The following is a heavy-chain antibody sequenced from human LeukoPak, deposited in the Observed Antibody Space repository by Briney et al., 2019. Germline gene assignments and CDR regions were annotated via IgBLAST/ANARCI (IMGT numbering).Heavy chain of an antibody. Sequence: GASVKVSCKVSGYTLTELSMHWVRQAPGKGLERIGGFDPEDVETIYAQNFQGRVTLIEDTSTDTAYMELSSLRSEDTAVYYCARARRGPGSCYDNWGQGTLVTVSS. V-gene: IGHV1-24*01. CDR1: GYTLTELS. CDR2: FDPEDVET. D-gene: IGHD2-15*01. CDR3: ARARRGPGSCYDN. J-gene: IGHJ4*02.